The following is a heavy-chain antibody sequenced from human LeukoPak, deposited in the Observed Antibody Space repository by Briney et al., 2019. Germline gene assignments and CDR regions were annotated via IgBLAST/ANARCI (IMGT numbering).Heavy chain of an antibody. J-gene: IGHJ3*02. CDR2: ISGRGGST. D-gene: IGHD1-26*01. CDR1: GFTFSSYA. V-gene: IGHV3-23*01. CDR3: TKDREIVGATITDDAFAI. Sequence: GGSLRLSCAASGFTFSSYAMSWVRQAPEKGLEWVSYISGRGGSTYYADSVKGRFTISRDNSKNTLYLQMNSLRAEDTAVYYCTKDREIVGATITDDAFAIWGQGTMVTVYS.